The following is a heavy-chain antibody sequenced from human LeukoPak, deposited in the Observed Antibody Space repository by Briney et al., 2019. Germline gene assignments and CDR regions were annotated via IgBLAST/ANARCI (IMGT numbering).Heavy chain of an antibody. CDR2: IIPIFGTA. Sequence: SVKVSCKASGGTFSSYAISWVRQAPGQGLEWMEGIIPIFGTANYAQKFQGRVTITTDESTSTAYMELSSLRSEDTAVYYCASSMTYDAFDIWGQGTMVTVSS. CDR1: GGTFSSYA. D-gene: IGHD2/OR15-2a*01. J-gene: IGHJ3*02. CDR3: ASSMTYDAFDI. V-gene: IGHV1-69*05.